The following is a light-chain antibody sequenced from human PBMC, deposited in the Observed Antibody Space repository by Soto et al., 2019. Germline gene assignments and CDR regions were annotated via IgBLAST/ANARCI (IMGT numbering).Light chain of an antibody. J-gene: IGKJ3*01. V-gene: IGKV1-5*01. CDR2: DAS. CDR1: QSTDKW. CDR3: QSYNSR. Sequence: DLQMTQSPSTLSESVGDRVSITCRASQSTDKWLAWFQQKPGKAPRLLIYDASSLISGVPSRFSGSGSGTEFTLTISSLQPDDFATYYCQSYNSRFGPGTKVDIK.